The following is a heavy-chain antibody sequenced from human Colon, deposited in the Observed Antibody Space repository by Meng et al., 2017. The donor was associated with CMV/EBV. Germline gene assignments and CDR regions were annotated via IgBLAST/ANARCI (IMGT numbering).Heavy chain of an antibody. CDR3: ARVQNTKYYYSSGDY. Sequence: SETLSLTCTVSGGSLSSSSFHWGWIRQPSGKGLEWIGSIYYSGRTYYNTYLKSRVTISIDTSKNQFSLKLTSVTAADTAVYYCARVQNTKYYYSSGDYWGQGTLVTVSS. J-gene: IGHJ4*02. CDR1: GGSLSSSSFH. D-gene: IGHD3-10*01. CDR2: IYYSGRT. V-gene: IGHV4-39*07.